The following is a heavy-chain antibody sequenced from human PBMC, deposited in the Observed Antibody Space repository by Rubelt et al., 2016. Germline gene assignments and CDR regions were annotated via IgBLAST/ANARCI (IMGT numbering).Heavy chain of an antibody. D-gene: IGHD6-6*01. Sequence: QVQLQASGPGLVKPSETLSLTCTVSGGSISGYYWSWIRQPPGQGLEWIGYIYYSGSTKYNPSLKSRVTISVDSSNTQFSLKWTSGTAADTAGYVCASNTKYSNWHGMNAWGQGTTVIVSS. CDR1: GGSISGYY. CDR2: IYYSGST. V-gene: IGHV4-59*01. J-gene: IGHJ6*02. CDR3: ASNTKYSNWHGMNA.